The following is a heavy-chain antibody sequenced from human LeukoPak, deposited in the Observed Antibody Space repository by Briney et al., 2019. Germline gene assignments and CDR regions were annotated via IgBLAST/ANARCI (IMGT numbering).Heavy chain of an antibody. CDR1: GYSISSGYY. CDR2: IYHSGST. Sequence: PSETLSLTCTVSGYSISSGYYWGWIRQPPGKGLEWIGSIYHSGSTYYNPSLKSRVTISVDTSKNQFSLKLSSVTAADTAVYYCSRDLTGTTTLDYWGQGTLVTVSS. D-gene: IGHD1-7*01. J-gene: IGHJ4*02. V-gene: IGHV4-38-2*02. CDR3: SRDLTGTTTLDY.